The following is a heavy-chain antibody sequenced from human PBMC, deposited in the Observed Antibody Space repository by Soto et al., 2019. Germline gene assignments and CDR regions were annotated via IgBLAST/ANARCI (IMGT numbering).Heavy chain of an antibody. V-gene: IGHV4-31*03. CDR1: GGSISSGGYY. J-gene: IGHJ4*02. CDR2: IYYSGST. Sequence: QVQLQESGPGLVKPSQTLSLTCTVSGGSISSGGYYWSWIRQHPGKGLEWIGYIYYSGSTYYNPSLKSRVTISVDTSKNQFSLKLSSVTAADTAVYYCARGGLSRGLIMTTVTTYAFDYWGQGTLVTVSS. CDR3: ARGGLSRGLIMTTVTTYAFDY. D-gene: IGHD4-17*01.